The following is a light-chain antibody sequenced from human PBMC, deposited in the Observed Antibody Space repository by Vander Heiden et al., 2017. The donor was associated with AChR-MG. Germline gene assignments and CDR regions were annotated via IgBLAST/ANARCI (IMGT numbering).Light chain of an antibody. CDR2: GAS. J-gene: IGKJ4*01. CDR3: QQYNNWPLT. Sequence: EIVMTHSPATLSVSPGERATLSCRASQTVSSNLAWYQQKPGQAPRLVIYGASTRATDIPARFSGSGSGTEFTLTISSLQSEDFAVYYCQQYNNWPLTFGGGTEVEIK. CDR1: QTVSSN. V-gene: IGKV3-15*01.